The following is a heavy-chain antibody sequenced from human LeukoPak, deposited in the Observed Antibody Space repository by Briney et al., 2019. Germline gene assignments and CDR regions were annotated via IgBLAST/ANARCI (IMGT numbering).Heavy chain of an antibody. D-gene: IGHD3-22*01. Sequence: PGGSLRLSCAASGFTFSSYEMNWVRQAPGKGLEWVSYISSSGSTIYYADSVKGRFTISRDNSKNTLYLQMNSLRAEDTAVYYCAKTYYYDSSGLVHPPHFDYWGQGTLVTVSS. CDR2: ISSSGSTI. V-gene: IGHV3-48*03. CDR3: AKTYYYDSSGLVHPPHFDY. CDR1: GFTFSSYE. J-gene: IGHJ4*02.